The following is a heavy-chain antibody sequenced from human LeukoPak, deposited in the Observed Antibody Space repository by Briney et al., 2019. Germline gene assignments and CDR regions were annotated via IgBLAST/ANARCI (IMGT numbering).Heavy chain of an antibody. V-gene: IGHV4-4*07. Sequence: SETLSLTCTVSGGSISSYYWSWIRQPAGKGLEWIGRIYTSGSTNYNPSLKSRVTMSVDTSKNQFSLKLSSVTAADTAVYYCARDAHYDFWSGYYYYYMDVWGKGTTVTVSS. CDR1: GGSISSYY. D-gene: IGHD3-3*01. CDR3: ARDAHYDFWSGYYYYYMDV. J-gene: IGHJ6*03. CDR2: IYTSGST.